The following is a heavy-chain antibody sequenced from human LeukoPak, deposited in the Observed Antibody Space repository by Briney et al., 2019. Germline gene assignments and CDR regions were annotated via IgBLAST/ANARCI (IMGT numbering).Heavy chain of an antibody. CDR2: ISGSSSYI. Sequence: GGSLRLSCAASGFTFSRYSMNWVRQAPGKGLEWVSSISGSSSYIYYADSVKGRFTISRDNSKSTLYLQMNSLRAEDTAAYYCAKVDYYDSSGYYLNFDYWGQGTLVAVSS. D-gene: IGHD3-22*01. CDR1: GFTFSRYS. V-gene: IGHV3-21*01. J-gene: IGHJ4*02. CDR3: AKVDYYDSSGYYLNFDY.